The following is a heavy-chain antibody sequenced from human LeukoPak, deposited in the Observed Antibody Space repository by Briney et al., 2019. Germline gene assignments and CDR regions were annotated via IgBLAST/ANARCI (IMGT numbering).Heavy chain of an antibody. CDR2: INHSGST. J-gene: IGHJ5*02. D-gene: IGHD3-10*01. CDR1: GGSFSGYY. CDR3: ARHWYYYGSGTNWFDP. Sequence: SETLSLTCAVYGGSFSGYYWSWIRQPPGKGLEWIGEINHSGSTNYNPSLKSRVTISVDTSKNQSSLKLSSVTAADTAVYYCARHWYYYGSGTNWFDPWGQGTLVTVSS. V-gene: IGHV4-34*01.